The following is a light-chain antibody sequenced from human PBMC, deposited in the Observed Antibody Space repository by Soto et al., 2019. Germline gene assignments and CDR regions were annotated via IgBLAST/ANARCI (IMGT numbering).Light chain of an antibody. CDR2: DVS. V-gene: IGLV2-14*01. Sequence: QPVLTQPASVSGSPGQSITISCTGTSSDVGSYNSVSWYQQHPGKAPKLMIYDVSNRPSGVSNRFSGSKSGNTASLTISGLQAEDEADYYCSSYTSSSTVIFGGGTQLTVL. CDR3: SSYTSSSTVI. J-gene: IGLJ2*01. CDR1: SSDVGSYNS.